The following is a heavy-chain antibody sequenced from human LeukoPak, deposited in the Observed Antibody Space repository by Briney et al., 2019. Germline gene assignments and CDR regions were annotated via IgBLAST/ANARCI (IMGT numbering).Heavy chain of an antibody. CDR2: ISYDGSNK. CDR3: ASIAVTTAPYFDY. V-gene: IGHV3-30*04. J-gene: IGHJ4*02. Sequence: EGSLRLSCAASGFTFSSYAMHWVRQAPGKGLEWVAVISYDGSNKYYADSVKGRFTISRDNSKNTLYLQMNSLRAEDTAVYYCASIAVTTAPYFDYWGQGTLVTVSS. D-gene: IGHD4-17*01. CDR1: GFTFSSYA.